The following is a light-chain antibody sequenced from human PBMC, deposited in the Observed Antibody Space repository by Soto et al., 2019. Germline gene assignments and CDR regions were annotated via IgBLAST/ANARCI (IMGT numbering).Light chain of an antibody. V-gene: IGLV1-40*01. J-gene: IGLJ1*01. Sequence: QSVLTQPPSVSGAPGQMVTISCTGSSSNIGADYDVHWYQQLPGTAPKLLIFGNGNRPSGVPDRFSGSKSDTSASLAITGLQAEDEAEYYCQTYDSSLSGLFVFGTGTKVTV. CDR2: GNG. CDR1: SSNIGADYD. CDR3: QTYDSSLSGLFV.